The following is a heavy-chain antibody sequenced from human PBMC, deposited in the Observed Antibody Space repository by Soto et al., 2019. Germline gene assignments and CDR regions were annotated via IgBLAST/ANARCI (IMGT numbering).Heavy chain of an antibody. D-gene: IGHD3-22*01. J-gene: IGHJ4*02. CDR3: ARGQYYYDSSGYYDY. CDR2: ISYDGSNK. Sequence: GGSLRLSCAASGFTFSSYAMHWVRQAPGKGLEWVAVISYDGSNKYYADSVKGRFTISRDNSKNTLYLQMNSLRAEDTAVYYCARGQYYYDSSGYYDYWGQGTLVTVSS. V-gene: IGHV3-30-3*01. CDR1: GFTFSSYA.